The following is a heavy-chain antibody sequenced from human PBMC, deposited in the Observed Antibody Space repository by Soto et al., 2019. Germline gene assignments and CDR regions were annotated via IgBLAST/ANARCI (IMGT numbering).Heavy chain of an antibody. D-gene: IGHD2-21*02. Sequence: ASVKVSCKASGYTVTNYATHWVRQAPGQRLEWMGWINAGNGDTKYSQQFQGRVTISRDTPATTAYMDLSSLRYEDTAVYYCATGGDWSKPFDSWGQGTRVTVSS. CDR1: GYTVTNYA. V-gene: IGHV1-3*01. CDR2: INAGNGDT. CDR3: ATGGDWSKPFDS. J-gene: IGHJ4*02.